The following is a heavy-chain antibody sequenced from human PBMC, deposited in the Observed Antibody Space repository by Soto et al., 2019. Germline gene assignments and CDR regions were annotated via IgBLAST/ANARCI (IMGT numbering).Heavy chain of an antibody. V-gene: IGHV1-18*01. CDR1: GYTFTNYG. CDR2: ISAYNGNT. Sequence: VQLVQSGGEVRKPGASVKVSCKASGYTFTNYGISWVRQAPGQGLEWMGWISAYNGNTDSVKNIQGRVTMTTDTYTSTAYMELRSLRSDDTAIYYCARDRGWLLTGYYYGMDVWGQGITVTVAS. J-gene: IGHJ6*02. CDR3: ARDRGWLLTGYYYGMDV. D-gene: IGHD5-12*01.